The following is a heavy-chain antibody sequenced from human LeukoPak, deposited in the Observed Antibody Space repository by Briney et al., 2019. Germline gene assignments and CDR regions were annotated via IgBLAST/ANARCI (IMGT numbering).Heavy chain of an antibody. CDR2: INPSGGST. V-gene: IGHV1-46*01. CDR1: GYTFTSCY. D-gene: IGHD2-15*01. J-gene: IGHJ4*02. CDR3: ARELVVAGGFDY. Sequence: ASVKVSCKASGYTFTSCYMHWVRQAPGQGLEWMGIINPSGGSTSHAQKFKGRVTMTRDTSTSTVYMELSSLRPEDTAVYYCARELVVAGGFDYWGQGTLLTVSS.